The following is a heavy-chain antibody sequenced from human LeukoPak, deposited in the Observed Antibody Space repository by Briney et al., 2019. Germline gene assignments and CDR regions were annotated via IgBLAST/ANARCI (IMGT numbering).Heavy chain of an antibody. J-gene: IGHJ4*02. CDR2: ISYDGSNK. V-gene: IGHV3-30-3*01. Sequence: PGRSLRLSCAASGFTFSSYAMHWVRQAPGKGLEWVAVISYDGSNKYYADSVKGRFTISRDNSKNTLYLQMNSLRAEDTAVYYCARDKYDRFDYWGQGTLVTVSS. CDR3: ARDKYDRFDY. D-gene: IGHD3-22*01. CDR1: GFTFSSYA.